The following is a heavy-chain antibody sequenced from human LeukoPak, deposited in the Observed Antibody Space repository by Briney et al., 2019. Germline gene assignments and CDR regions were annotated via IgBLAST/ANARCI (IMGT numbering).Heavy chain of an antibody. D-gene: IGHD4-11*01. J-gene: IGHJ4*02. V-gene: IGHV3-23*01. CDR3: ATSYSKKY. CDR1: GFTFSTYA. CDR2: ISGSGDST. Sequence: GGSLRFSCAASGFTFSTYAMSWVRKAPGKGLEWVSAISGSGDSTYYADAVKGRFNISRDNSKNTLYLQVSSLRAEDTAVYYCATSYSKKYWGQGTLVTVSS.